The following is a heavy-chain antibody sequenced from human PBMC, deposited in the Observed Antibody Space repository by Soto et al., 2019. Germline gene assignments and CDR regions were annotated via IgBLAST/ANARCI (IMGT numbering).Heavy chain of an antibody. J-gene: IGHJ4*02. CDR2: INAGSGGT. V-gene: IGHV1-3*01. Sequence: QVQLVQSGAEVKKPGASVKVSCKASGYAFSRYAIKWIRQAPGQGLEWLGWINAGSGGTTYSQNFQGRVTITRDTAASTVYLDLSSLRSDDTAVYYCARERGSTATFDYWGQGTLVTVSS. D-gene: IGHD4-17*01. CDR3: ARERGSTATFDY. CDR1: GYAFSRYA.